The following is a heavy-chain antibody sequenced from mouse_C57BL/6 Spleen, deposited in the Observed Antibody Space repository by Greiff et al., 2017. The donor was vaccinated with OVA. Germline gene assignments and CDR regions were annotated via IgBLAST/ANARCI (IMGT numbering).Heavy chain of an antibody. CDR3: ATFITTVVATRYFDV. Sequence: QVQLQQPGAELVKPGASVKMSCKASGYTFTSYWLTWVTQRPGQGLEWIGDIYPGSGSTNYNETFKSKATLTVDTSSSTAYMQLSSLTSEDSAVYYCATFITTVVATRYFDVWGTGTTVTVSS. J-gene: IGHJ1*03. V-gene: IGHV1-55*01. CDR2: IYPGSGST. CDR1: GYTFTSYW. D-gene: IGHD1-1*01.